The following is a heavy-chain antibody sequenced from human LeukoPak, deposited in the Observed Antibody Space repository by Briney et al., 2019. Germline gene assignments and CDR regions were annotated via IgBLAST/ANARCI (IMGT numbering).Heavy chain of an antibody. D-gene: IGHD1-26*01. CDR3: ARARSGSYSY. CDR2: IYHSGST. CDR1: GYSISSGYY. J-gene: IGHJ4*02. V-gene: IGHV4-38-2*02. Sequence: PSETLSLTCTVSGYSISSGYYWGWIRRPPGKGLEWIGSIYHSGSTYYNPSLKSRVTISVDTSKNQFSLKLSSVTAADTAVYYCARARSGSYSYWGQGTLVTVSS.